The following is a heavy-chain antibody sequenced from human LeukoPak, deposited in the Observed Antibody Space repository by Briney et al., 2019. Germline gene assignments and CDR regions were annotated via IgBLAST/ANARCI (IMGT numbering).Heavy chain of an antibody. J-gene: IGHJ4*02. D-gene: IGHD3-9*01. Sequence: GGSLRLSCEASGFIFRSDWMSWVRKAPGKGLEWVANIQQDGSIQYYVDSEKGRFTISRDNAKNSLYLQMNSLSAEDSAVYYCATHDVLTGYPYFDFWGQGTLVAVSS. V-gene: IGHV3-7*01. CDR3: ATHDVLTGYPYFDF. CDR2: IQQDGSIQ. CDR1: GFIFRSDW.